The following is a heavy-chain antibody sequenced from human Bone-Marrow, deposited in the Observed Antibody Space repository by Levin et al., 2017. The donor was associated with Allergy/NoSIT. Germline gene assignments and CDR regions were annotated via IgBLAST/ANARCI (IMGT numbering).Heavy chain of an antibody. Sequence: GESLKISCVASGFTVSSNYMNWVRQAPGKGLEWVSVIYSGGSTYYADSVKGRFTISRDNSKNTLYLQMSSLRAEDKAVYYCATDRAYCSNTTCYLPDAFDIWGQGTMVTVSS. CDR3: ATDRAYCSNTTCYLPDAFDI. V-gene: IGHV3-66*01. CDR1: GFTVSSNY. CDR2: IYSGGST. J-gene: IGHJ3*02. D-gene: IGHD2-2*01.